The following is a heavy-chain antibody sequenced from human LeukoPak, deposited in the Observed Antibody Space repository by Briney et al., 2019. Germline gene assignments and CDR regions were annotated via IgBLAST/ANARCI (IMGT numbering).Heavy chain of an antibody. V-gene: IGHV3-9*01. Sequence: SLRLSCAASGFTFDDYAMHWVRQAPGKGLEWVSGISWNSGSIGYADSVKGRFTISRDNAKNSLYLQMNSLRAEDTAVYYCATCNGPIYYWGQGTLVTVSS. J-gene: IGHJ4*02. CDR1: GFTFDDYA. CDR2: ISWNSGSI. CDR3: ATCNGPIYY. D-gene: IGHD2/OR15-2a*01.